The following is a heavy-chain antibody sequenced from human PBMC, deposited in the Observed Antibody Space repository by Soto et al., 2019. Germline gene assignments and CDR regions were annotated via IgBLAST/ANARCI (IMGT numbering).Heavy chain of an antibody. CDR3: ASLYDSSGYPHDY. Sequence: QVQLVESGGGVVQPGRSLRLSCAASGFTFSNYAMHWVRQAPGKGLEWLAVISFDGSNKYYADSVRGRFTISRDNSKNTLYLQMNSLRVEDTALYYCASLYDSSGYPHDYWGQGTLVTVSS. CDR2: ISFDGSNK. J-gene: IGHJ4*02. D-gene: IGHD3-22*01. CDR1: GFTFSNYA. V-gene: IGHV3-30-3*01.